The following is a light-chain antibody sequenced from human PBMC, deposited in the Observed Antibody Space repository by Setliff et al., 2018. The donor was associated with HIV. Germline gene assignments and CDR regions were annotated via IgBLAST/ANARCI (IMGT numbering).Light chain of an antibody. V-gene: IGLV2-14*03. CDR1: SSDVGGYEF. CDR2: DIN. J-gene: IGLJ3*02. Sequence: QSALTQPASVSGSPGQSITISCTGTSSDVGGYEFVSWYQLHPGKAPKLRIYDINKRSSGVSNRFSGSKSGDTASLTISGLQAEDEADYFCSSYTSSSTFLVFGGGTKVTV. CDR3: SSYTSSSTFLV.